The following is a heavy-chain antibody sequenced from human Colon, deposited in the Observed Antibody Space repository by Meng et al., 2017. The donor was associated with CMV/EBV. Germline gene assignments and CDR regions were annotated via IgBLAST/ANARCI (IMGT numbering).Heavy chain of an antibody. V-gene: IGHV3-30*02. Sequence: HRGGAGGGLDTPGASLSLCFAACGSPLSISGRHWRRQARGKGVEWVELIRNDGSNEYYAESVGGRFTISRDNSKNTVYLKMNSLRSEDTAVYYCARDKGVRTFDTWGQGILVTVSS. CDR2: IRNDGSNE. J-gene: IGHJ4*02. CDR1: GSPLSISG. D-gene: IGHD2-21*01. CDR3: ARDKGVRTFDT.